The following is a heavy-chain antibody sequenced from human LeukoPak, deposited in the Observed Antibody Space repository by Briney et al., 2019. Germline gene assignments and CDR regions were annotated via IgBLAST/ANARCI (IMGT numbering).Heavy chain of an antibody. CDR3: ASSLSSGWTYYGMDV. CDR2: IIPIFGTA. J-gene: IGHJ6*02. CDR1: GYTFTGYY. D-gene: IGHD6-19*01. Sequence: SVKVSCKASGYTFTGYYMHWVRQAPGQGLEWMGGIIPIFGTANYAQKFQGRVTITADESTSTAYMELSSLRSEDTAVYYCASSLSSGWTYYGMDVWGQGTTVTVSS. V-gene: IGHV1-69*13.